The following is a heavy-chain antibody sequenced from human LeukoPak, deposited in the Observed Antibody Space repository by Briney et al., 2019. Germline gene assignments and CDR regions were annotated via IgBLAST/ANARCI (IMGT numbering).Heavy chain of an antibody. Sequence: SETLSLTCTVSGGSISSYYWSWIRQPPGKGLEWIGEINHSGSTNYNPSLKSRVTISVDTSKNQFSLKLSSVTAADTAVYYCARGHYSNYAGFDYWGQGTLVTVSS. CDR2: INHSGST. V-gene: IGHV4-34*01. D-gene: IGHD4-11*01. CDR1: GGSISSYY. J-gene: IGHJ4*02. CDR3: ARGHYSNYAGFDY.